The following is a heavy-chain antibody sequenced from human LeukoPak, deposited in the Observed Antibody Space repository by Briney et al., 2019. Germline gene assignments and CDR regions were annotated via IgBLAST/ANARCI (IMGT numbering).Heavy chain of an antibody. CDR3: ARGRSKALDF. V-gene: IGHV1-46*01. J-gene: IGHJ4*02. D-gene: IGHD5/OR15-5a*01. CDR2: VNPTRGST. Sequence: ASVKVSCNTSGYTFTSYFIHSVRQVPGQGLEWMGMVNPTRGSTSYAQSFQGRVTLTGDTSTSTVYMEFSALTSEDTAVYYCARGRSKALDFWGQGTPVTVSS. CDR1: GYTFTSYF.